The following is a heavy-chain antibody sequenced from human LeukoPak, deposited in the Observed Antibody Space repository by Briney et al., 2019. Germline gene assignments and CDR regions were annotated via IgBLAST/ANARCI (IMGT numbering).Heavy chain of an antibody. Sequence: GGSLRLSCAASGFTVSSNYMSWVRQAPGKGLEWVSVIYSGGSTYYADSAKGRFTISRDNSKNTLYLQMNSLRAEDTAVYYCARGGSVTNFRASQTNWFDPWGQGTLVTVSS. V-gene: IGHV3-53*01. D-gene: IGHD4-11*01. CDR2: IYSGGST. CDR1: GFTVSSNY. CDR3: ARGGSVTNFRASQTNWFDP. J-gene: IGHJ5*02.